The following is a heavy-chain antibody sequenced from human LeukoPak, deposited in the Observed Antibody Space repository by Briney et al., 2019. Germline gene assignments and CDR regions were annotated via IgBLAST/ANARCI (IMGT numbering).Heavy chain of an antibody. J-gene: IGHJ3*01. CDR2: ISSGGSII. CDR3: ARHDCHSNSDAFDV. V-gene: IGHV3-48*03. CDR1: GFTFSSCE. Sequence: GGSLRLSCAASGFTFSSCELSWVRQAPAKGLEWVSYISSGGSIIYYADSVKGRLTISRDSAKNSLYLQMNSLRAEDTAVYYCARHDCHSNSDAFDVWGQGTMVTVSS. D-gene: IGHD2/OR15-2a*01.